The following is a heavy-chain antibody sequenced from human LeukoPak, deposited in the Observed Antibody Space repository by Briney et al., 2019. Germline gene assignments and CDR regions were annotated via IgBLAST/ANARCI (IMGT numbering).Heavy chain of an antibody. CDR1: GGSISSGGYY. D-gene: IGHD3-10*01. CDR2: IYCSGST. CDR3: ARDIRGRFGKDPDYGMDV. Sequence: SETLSLTCTVSGGSISSGGYYWSWIRQHPGKGLEWIGYIYCSGSTYYNPSLKSRVTISVDTSKNQFSLKLSSVTAADTAVYYCARDIRGRFGKDPDYGMDVWGQGTTVTVSS. J-gene: IGHJ6*02. V-gene: IGHV4-31*03.